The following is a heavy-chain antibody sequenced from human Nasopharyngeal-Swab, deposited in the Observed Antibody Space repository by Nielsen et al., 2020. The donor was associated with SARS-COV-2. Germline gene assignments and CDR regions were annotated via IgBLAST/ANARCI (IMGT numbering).Heavy chain of an antibody. Sequence: GGSLRLSCAASGFTFTSYAMSWVRQAPGKGLEWVSAISGSAGRTYYADSVKGRFTISRDNSKNTLYLQMNSLRAEDTAVYYCAKGAYYYGSGSYYNVDYYYGMDVWGQGTTVTVSS. D-gene: IGHD3-10*01. V-gene: IGHV3-23*01. CDR3: AKGAYYYGSGSYYNVDYYYGMDV. CDR2: ISGSAGRT. J-gene: IGHJ6*02. CDR1: GFTFTSYA.